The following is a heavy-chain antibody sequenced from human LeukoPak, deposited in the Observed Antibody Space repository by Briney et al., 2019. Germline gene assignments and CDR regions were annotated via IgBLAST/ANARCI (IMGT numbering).Heavy chain of an antibody. V-gene: IGHV1-69*05. CDR3: AGASTHYDSSGSPCY. CDR1: GGTFSSYA. Sequence: GASVKVSCKASGGTFSSYAISWVRQAPGQGLEWMGRIIPIFGTANYAQKFQGRVTITTDESTSTAYMELSSLRSEDTAVYYCAGASTHYDSSGSPCYWGQGTLVTVSS. J-gene: IGHJ4*02. D-gene: IGHD3-22*01. CDR2: IIPIFGTA.